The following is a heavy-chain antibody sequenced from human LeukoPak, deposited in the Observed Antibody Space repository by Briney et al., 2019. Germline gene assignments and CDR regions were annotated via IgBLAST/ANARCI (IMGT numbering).Heavy chain of an antibody. CDR1: GGSISSYY. Sequence: PSETLSLTCTVSGGSISSYYWSWIRQPPGKGLEWIGYIYYSGSTNYNPSLKSRVTISVDTSKNQFSLKLSSVTAADTAVYYCAGGSGYYTSYWGQGTLVTVSS. CDR3: AGGSGYYTSY. V-gene: IGHV4-59*01. D-gene: IGHD3-3*01. CDR2: IYYSGST. J-gene: IGHJ4*02.